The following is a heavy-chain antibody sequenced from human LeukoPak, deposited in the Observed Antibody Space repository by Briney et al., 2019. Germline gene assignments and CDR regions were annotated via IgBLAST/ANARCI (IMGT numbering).Heavy chain of an antibody. Sequence: GGSLRLSCAASGFTFSSYAMSWVRQAPGKGLEWVANIKQDGSEKYYVDSVKGRFTISRDNAKNSLSLQMNSLRAEDTAVYYCARVYSSSWYYWGQGTLVTVSS. V-gene: IGHV3-7*01. CDR1: GFTFSSYA. CDR3: ARVYSSSWYY. D-gene: IGHD6-13*01. CDR2: IKQDGSEK. J-gene: IGHJ4*02.